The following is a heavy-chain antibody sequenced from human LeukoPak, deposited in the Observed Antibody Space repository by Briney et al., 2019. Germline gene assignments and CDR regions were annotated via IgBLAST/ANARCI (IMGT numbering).Heavy chain of an antibody. CDR2: ISYDGSNK. Sequence: ISYDGSNKYYADSVKGRFTISRDNSKNTLYLQMNSLRAEDTAVYYCARDRGNWNAVYYFDYWGQGTLVTVSS. V-gene: IGHV3-30-3*01. J-gene: IGHJ4*02. D-gene: IGHD1-20*01. CDR3: ARDRGNWNAVYYFDY.